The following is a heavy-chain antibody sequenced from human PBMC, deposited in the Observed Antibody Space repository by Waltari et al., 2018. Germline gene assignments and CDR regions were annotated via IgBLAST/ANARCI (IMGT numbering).Heavy chain of an antibody. CDR3: ARMLVGIRAPFDY. V-gene: IGHV4-34*01. CDR1: GGSFSGSY. CDR2: INHSGST. D-gene: IGHD1-26*01. J-gene: IGHJ4*02. Sequence: QVQLQQWGAGLLKPSETLSLTCAVYGGSFSGSYWSWIRQPPGKGLEWIGEINHSGSTNYNPSLKSRVTISVDTSKNQFSLKLSSVTAADTAVYYCARMLVGIRAPFDYWGQGTLVTVSS.